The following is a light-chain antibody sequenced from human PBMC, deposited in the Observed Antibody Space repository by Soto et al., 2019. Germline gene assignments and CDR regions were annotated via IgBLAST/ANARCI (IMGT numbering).Light chain of an antibody. CDR2: AAS. Sequence: IQSTQSLSSLSASVGDRVTITCRASQDISIYLAWYQQKPGEAPKLLIYAASSLESGVPSRFSGSGSGTHFTLTISSLQREDFATYYCQQSYSIPLTFGGGTKVDI. V-gene: IGKV1-39*01. CDR1: QDISIY. J-gene: IGKJ4*01. CDR3: QQSYSIPLT.